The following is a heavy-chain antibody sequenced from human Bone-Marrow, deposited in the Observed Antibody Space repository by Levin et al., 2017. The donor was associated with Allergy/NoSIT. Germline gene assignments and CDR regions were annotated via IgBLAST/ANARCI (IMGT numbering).Heavy chain of an antibody. D-gene: IGHD5-18*01. CDR3: AHTASGYSYGHRGMDV. CDR1: GFSLSTSGVG. V-gene: IGHV2-5*02. CDR2: IYWDDDK. J-gene: IGHJ6*02. Sequence: SGPTLVKPTQTLTLTCTFSGFSLSTSGVGVGWIRQPPGKALEWLALIYWDDDKRYSPSLKSRLTITKDTSKNQVVLTMTNMDPVDTATYYCAHTASGYSYGHRGMDVWGQGTTVTVSS.